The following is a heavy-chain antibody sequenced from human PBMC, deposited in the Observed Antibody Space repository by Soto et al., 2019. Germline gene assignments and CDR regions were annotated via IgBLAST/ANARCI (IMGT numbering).Heavy chain of an antibody. J-gene: IGHJ4*02. D-gene: IGHD4-17*01. Sequence: HVQLVESGGGVVQPGRSLRLSCAASGFTFSSYGMHWVRQAPGKGLEWVAVISYDGSNKYYADSVKGRFTISRDNSKNTLYLQMNSLRAEDTAVYYCAKDGEGDYGFHEYYFDYWGQGTLVTVSS. CDR2: ISYDGSNK. CDR3: AKDGEGDYGFHEYYFDY. CDR1: GFTFSSYG. V-gene: IGHV3-30*18.